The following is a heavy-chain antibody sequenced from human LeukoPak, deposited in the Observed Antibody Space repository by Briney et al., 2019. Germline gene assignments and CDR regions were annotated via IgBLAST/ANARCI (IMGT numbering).Heavy chain of an antibody. CDR1: GGSISSYY. CDR3: ARSHGIAVAADAFDI. V-gene: IGHV4-4*07. Sequence: SETLSPTCTVSGGSISSYYWSWIRQPAGKGLEWIGRIYISGNTNYNPSLKSRVTMSLDTSKNQFSLKLSSVTAADTAVYYCARSHGIAVAADAFDIWGQGTMVTVSS. D-gene: IGHD6-19*01. CDR2: IYISGNT. J-gene: IGHJ3*02.